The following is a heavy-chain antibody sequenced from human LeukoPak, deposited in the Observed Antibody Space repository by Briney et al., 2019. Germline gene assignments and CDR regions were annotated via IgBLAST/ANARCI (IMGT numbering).Heavy chain of an antibody. V-gene: IGHV4-59*12. J-gene: IGHJ6*03. Sequence: KPSETLSLTCTVSGGSISSYYWSWIRQPPGKGLEWIGYIYYSGSTNYNPSLKSRVTISVDTSKNQFSLKLSSVTAADTAVYYCARGLYGDVQLTSYYYYYMDVWGKGTTVTVSS. CDR2: IYYSGST. D-gene: IGHD4-17*01. CDR1: GGSISSYY. CDR3: ARGLYGDVQLTSYYYYYMDV.